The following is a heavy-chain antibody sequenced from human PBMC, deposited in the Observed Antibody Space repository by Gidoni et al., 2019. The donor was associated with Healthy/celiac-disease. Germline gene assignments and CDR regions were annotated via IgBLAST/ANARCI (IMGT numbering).Heavy chain of an antibody. Sequence: QVQLAASGGGLVKPGGSLSLACAASAVPFSDYYRCWIRPAPGKGLEWVSYISSSGSTIYYTDYVKGRFTISRDNAKNSLYLQMNSLRAEDAAVYYCARELAYCGGDCYFVAFDIWGQGTMVTVSS. CDR1: AVPFSDYY. CDR3: ARELAYCGGDCYFVAFDI. D-gene: IGHD2-21*01. CDR2: ISSSGSTI. J-gene: IGHJ3*02. V-gene: IGHV3-11*01.